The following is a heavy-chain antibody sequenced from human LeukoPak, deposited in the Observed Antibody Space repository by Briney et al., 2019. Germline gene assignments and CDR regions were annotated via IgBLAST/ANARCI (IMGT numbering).Heavy chain of an antibody. V-gene: IGHV3-48*01. CDR1: GFTFSSYS. Sequence: GGSLRLSCAASGFTFSSYSMNWVRQAPGKGLEWVSYISSSSSTIYYADSVKGRFTISRDNAKNSLYLQMNSLRAEDTAVYYCASLLNYYDSSGYLAFDYWGQGTLVTVSS. CDR3: ASLLNYYDSSGYLAFDY. CDR2: ISSSSSTI. J-gene: IGHJ4*02. D-gene: IGHD3-22*01.